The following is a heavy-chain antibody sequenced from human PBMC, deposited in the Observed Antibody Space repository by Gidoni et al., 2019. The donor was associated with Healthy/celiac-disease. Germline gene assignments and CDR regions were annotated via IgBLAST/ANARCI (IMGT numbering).Heavy chain of an antibody. CDR1: GFPFSNAW. CDR2: IKSKTDGGTT. V-gene: IGHV3-15*01. Sequence: EVQLVESGGGLVKPGGSLRLSCAASGFPFSNAWMSWVSQAPGKGLEWVGRIKSKTDGGTTDYAAPVKGRFTISRDDSKNTLYLQMNSLKTEDTAVYYCTTDDSSGWYPHYYYGMDVWGQGTTVTVSS. CDR3: TTDDSSGWYPHYYYGMDV. D-gene: IGHD6-19*01. J-gene: IGHJ6*02.